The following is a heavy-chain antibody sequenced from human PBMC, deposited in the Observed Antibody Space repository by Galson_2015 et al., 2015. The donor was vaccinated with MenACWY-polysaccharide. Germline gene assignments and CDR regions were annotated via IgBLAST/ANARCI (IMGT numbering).Heavy chain of an antibody. Sequence: VKVSCKASGYTFTSYGISWVRQAPGQGLEWMGWISVYNGNTKYAQNLQGRVTMTTDTSTSTAYMELRSLRSDDTAVYYCARWTSRGNPDGYLDYWGHGTQVTVSS. V-gene: IGHV1-18*01. J-gene: IGHJ4*01. CDR3: ARWTSRGNPDGYLDY. D-gene: IGHD2/OR15-2a*01. CDR2: ISVYNGNT. CDR1: GYTFTSYG.